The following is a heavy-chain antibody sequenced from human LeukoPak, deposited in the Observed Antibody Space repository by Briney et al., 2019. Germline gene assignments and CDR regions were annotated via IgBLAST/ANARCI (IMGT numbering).Heavy chain of an antibody. D-gene: IGHD5-24*01. J-gene: IGHJ5*02. CDR2: VSPGAASI. Sequence: GGTLRLSCVASGLTFSSYGMSWVRQAPGKGLEWVSSVSPGAASIHYADSVKGRFTISKDNSKNTLYLQMNSLRAEDTAVYYCAKRWDWFDPWGQGTLVTVSS. V-gene: IGHV3-23*01. CDR1: GLTFSSYG. CDR3: AKRWDWFDP.